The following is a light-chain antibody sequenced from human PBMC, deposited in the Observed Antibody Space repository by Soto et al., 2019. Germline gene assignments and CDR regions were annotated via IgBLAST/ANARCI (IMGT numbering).Light chain of an antibody. CDR1: QSVSSY. CDR3: QQRTKRPQWT. Sequence: EIVLTQSPATLSLSPGERATLSCRASQSVSSYLAWYQQKPGQAPRLLIYDASNRATGIPVRFSGSGSGTDFTLTISSLEPEDVAVYCCQQRTKRPQWTFGHGTKVDIK. CDR2: DAS. V-gene: IGKV3-11*01. J-gene: IGKJ1*01.